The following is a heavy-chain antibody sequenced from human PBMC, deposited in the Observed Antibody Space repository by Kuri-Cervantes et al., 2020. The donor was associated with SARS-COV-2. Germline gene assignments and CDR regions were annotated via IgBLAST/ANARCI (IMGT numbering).Heavy chain of an antibody. CDR3: AKESLLPSPGFGVVITEGGFDY. CDR2: IYHSGST. V-gene: IGHV4-38-2*02. J-gene: IGHJ4*02. Sequence: GSLRLSCTASGYSISSGYYWGWIRQPPGKGQEWIGSIYHSGSTYYYPSLKSRVTISVDTSKNQFSLKLSSVTAADTAVYYCAKESLLPSPGFGVVITEGGFDYWGQGTLVTVSS. D-gene: IGHD3-3*01. CDR1: GYSISSGYY.